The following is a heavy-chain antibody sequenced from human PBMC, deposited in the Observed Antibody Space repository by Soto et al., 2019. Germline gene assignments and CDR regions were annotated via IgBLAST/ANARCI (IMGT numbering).Heavy chain of an antibody. V-gene: IGHV3-30*18. D-gene: IGHD1-1*01. CDR3: AKRERERWLVTGPFDY. CDR2: ISYEGSNK. J-gene: IGHJ4*02. CDR1: GFTFSSYG. Sequence: GSLRLSCAASGFTFSSYGMHWVRQAQGKGLEWVAVISYEGSNKYYADSVKGRFTISRDNSKNTLYLQMNSLRAEDTAVYYCAKRERERWLVTGPFDYWGQGTLVTVSS.